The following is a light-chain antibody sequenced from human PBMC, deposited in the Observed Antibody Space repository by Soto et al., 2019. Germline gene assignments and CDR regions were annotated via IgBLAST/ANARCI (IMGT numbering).Light chain of an antibody. CDR3: SSYTTTSTLV. J-gene: IGLJ3*02. Sequence: QSALTQPASVSGSPGQSVTISCTGTSSDVGGYDYVSWYQHHPGKAPKLVIYDVTYRPSGVSDRFSGSKSANTASLTISGLQAEDEADYYCSSYTTTSTLVFGGGTKLTVL. V-gene: IGLV2-14*01. CDR2: DVT. CDR1: SSDVGGYDY.